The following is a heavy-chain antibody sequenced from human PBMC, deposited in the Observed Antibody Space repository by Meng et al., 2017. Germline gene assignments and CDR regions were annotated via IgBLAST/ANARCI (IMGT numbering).Heavy chain of an antibody. D-gene: IGHD1-26*01. CDR3: ARSWVGAIRGGDY. V-gene: IGHV1-18*01. Sequence: GGSLRLSCAASGFTFSSYAMHWVRQAPGQGLEWMGWISAYNGNTNYAQKLQGRVTMTTDTSTSTAYMELRSLRSDDTAVYYCARSWVGAIRGGDYWGQGTLVTVSS. CDR2: ISAYNGNT. CDR1: GFTFSSYA. J-gene: IGHJ4*02.